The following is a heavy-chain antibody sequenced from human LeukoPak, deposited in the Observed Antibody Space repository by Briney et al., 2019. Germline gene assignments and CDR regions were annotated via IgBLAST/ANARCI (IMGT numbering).Heavy chain of an antibody. CDR2: IYYSGST. CDR1: GASISNYY. Sequence: SETLSLTCTVSGASISNYYWSWIRQPPGKGLEWIGYIYYSGSTNYNPSLKSRVTISVDTSKNQFSLKLSSVTAADTAVYYCARLTVTIFNWFDPWGQGTLVTVSS. J-gene: IGHJ5*02. D-gene: IGHD4-17*01. V-gene: IGHV4-59*08. CDR3: ARLTVTIFNWFDP.